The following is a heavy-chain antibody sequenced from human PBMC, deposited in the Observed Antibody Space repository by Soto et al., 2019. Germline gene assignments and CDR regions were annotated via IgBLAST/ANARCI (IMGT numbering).Heavy chain of an antibody. J-gene: IGHJ6*02. Sequence: QVQLVQSGTEVKMPGSPVKVSCKAFGGTFSDHAVSWVRQAPGQGLEWMGVINPFFKGTKYAQKFQGRLTITADDSTSTAYMDLYSLISEDTAVYYCARDVQVNYFDNTYHYYAMDVWGQGTTVIVSS. CDR3: ARDVQVNYFDNTYHYYAMDV. D-gene: IGHD3-9*01. V-gene: IGHV1-69*01. CDR2: INPFFKGT. CDR1: GGTFSDHA.